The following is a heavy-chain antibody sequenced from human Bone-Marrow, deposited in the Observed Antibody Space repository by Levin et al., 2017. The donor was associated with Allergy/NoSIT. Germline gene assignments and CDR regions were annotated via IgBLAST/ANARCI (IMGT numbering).Heavy chain of an antibody. CDR3: ARLYRGFISGNC. CDR1: GFTFSSYE. J-gene: IGHJ4*02. V-gene: IGHV3-48*03. CDR2: ISGTASTI. D-gene: IGHD1-20*01. Sequence: GGSLRLSCAVSGFTFSSYEMNWVRQAPGKGLEWISYISGTASTIDYADSVKGRFTISRDSAKNLVYLQLTSLRVEDTGIYYCARLYRGFISGNCWGQGTLVTVSS.